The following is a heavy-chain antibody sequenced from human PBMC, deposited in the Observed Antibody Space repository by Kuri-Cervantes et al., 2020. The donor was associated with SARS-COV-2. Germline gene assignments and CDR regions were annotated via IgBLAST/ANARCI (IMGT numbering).Heavy chain of an antibody. CDR2: IIPIFGTA. Sequence: SVKVSCKASGGTFSSYAISWVRQAPGQGLGWMGGIIPIFGTANYAQKFQGRVTITADKSTSTAYMELSSLRSEDTAVYYCARGGVGFCSSTSCYSFWAFDIWGQGTMVTVSS. CDR3: ARGGVGFCSSTSCYSFWAFDI. CDR1: GGTFSSYA. V-gene: IGHV1-69*06. D-gene: IGHD2-2*02. J-gene: IGHJ3*02.